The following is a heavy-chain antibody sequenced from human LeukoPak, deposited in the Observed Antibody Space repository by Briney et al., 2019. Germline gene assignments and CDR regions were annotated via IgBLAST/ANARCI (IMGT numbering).Heavy chain of an antibody. CDR2: ISSSRSSI. Sequence: GGSLRLSCVASGFTFSSYSMNWVRQAPGKGLEWVSSISSSRSSIYYADSVKGRFTISRDNGKNSLYLQMNSLRAEDTAVYYCARDSYYGSGSPDYWGQGTLVTVSS. CDR3: ARDSYYGSGSPDY. J-gene: IGHJ4*02. D-gene: IGHD3-10*01. V-gene: IGHV3-21*01. CDR1: GFTFSSYS.